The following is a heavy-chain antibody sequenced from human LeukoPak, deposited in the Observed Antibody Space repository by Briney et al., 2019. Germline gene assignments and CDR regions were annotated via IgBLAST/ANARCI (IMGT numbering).Heavy chain of an antibody. CDR1: GGTFSSYA. D-gene: IGHD2-15*01. CDR3: ARGHRYSSGGSCYATLGYYGMDV. V-gene: IGHV1-69*13. Sequence: SVKVSCKASGGTFSSYAVSGVRQAPGQGLEWMGGIIPIFGTANYAQKFQGRVTITADESTSTAYMELSSLRSEDMAVYYCARGHRYSSGGSCYATLGYYGMDVWGQGTTVTVSS. CDR2: IIPIFGTA. J-gene: IGHJ6*02.